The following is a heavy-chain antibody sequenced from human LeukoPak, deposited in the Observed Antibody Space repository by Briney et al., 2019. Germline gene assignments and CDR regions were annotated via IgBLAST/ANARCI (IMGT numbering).Heavy chain of an antibody. Sequence: ASVKVSCKASGYTFTSYDINWVRQATGQGLEWMGSTNPNIGHTGYAHKFQGRVTMTRNTSITTAYMELSRLTSEDTAVYYCARGAPGSYCSGGSCPYFDYWGQGRLVSVSS. V-gene: IGHV1-8*01. CDR1: GYTFTSYD. CDR3: ARGAPGSYCSGGSCPYFDY. J-gene: IGHJ4*02. D-gene: IGHD2-15*01. CDR2: TNPNIGHT.